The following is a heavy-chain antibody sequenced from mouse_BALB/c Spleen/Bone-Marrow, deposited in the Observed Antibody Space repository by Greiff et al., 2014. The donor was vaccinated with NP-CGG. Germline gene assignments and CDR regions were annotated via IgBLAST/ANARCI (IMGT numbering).Heavy chain of an antibody. J-gene: IGHJ3*01. CDR2: IDPANGNT. CDR3: ARYDYRYSWFAY. Sequence: DVQLQESGAELVKPGASAKLSCTASGFNIKDTYMHWVKQRPEQGLEWIGRIDPANGNTKYDPKFQGKATITTDTSSNTAYLQLRSLTSEDTAVYYCARYDYRYSWFAYWGQGTLVTVSA. D-gene: IGHD2-14*01. V-gene: IGHV14-3*02. CDR1: GFNIKDTY.